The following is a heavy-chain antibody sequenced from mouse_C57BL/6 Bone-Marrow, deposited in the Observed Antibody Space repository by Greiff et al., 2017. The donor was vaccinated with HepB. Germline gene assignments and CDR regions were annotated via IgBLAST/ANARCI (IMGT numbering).Heavy chain of an antibody. D-gene: IGHD1-1*01. J-gene: IGHJ4*01. Sequence: VQLQESGAELARPGASVKLSCKASGYTFTSYGISWVKQRTGQGLEWIGEIYPRSGNTYYNEKFKGKATLTADKSSSTAYMELRSLTSEDSAIYFCANLRSRDAMDYWGQGTSVTVSS. CDR3: ANLRSRDAMDY. CDR1: GYTFTSYG. CDR2: IYPRSGNT. V-gene: IGHV1-81*01.